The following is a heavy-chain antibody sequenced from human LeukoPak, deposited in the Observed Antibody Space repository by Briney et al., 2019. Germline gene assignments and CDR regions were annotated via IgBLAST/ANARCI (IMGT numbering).Heavy chain of an antibody. D-gene: IGHD3-3*02. Sequence: GGSLRLSCAASGFIVTNAWMNWVRQAPGKGLEWVGRIQSKTDGGKTDYAAPVKGRFTISRDDSKNTLYLQMNSRKTEDTAIYYCTTGIRGDWGQGTLVTVSS. J-gene: IGHJ4*02. CDR3: TTGIRGD. CDR1: GFIVTNAW. CDR2: IQSKTDGGKT. V-gene: IGHV3-15*07.